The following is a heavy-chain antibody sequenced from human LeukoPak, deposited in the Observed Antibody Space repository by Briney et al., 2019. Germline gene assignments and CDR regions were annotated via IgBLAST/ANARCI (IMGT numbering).Heavy chain of an antibody. J-gene: IGHJ4*02. Sequence: GGSLRLSCATSGFTFSSYTMHWVRQAPGKGLEWVALISYDGSNKYYVDSVKGRFTISRDNSKNTLYLQMNSLRVEDTAVYYCARSRGVSGYDFAYWGQGTLVTVSS. D-gene: IGHD5-12*01. V-gene: IGHV3-30-3*01. CDR3: ARSRGVSGYDFAY. CDR1: GFTFSSYT. CDR2: ISYDGSNK.